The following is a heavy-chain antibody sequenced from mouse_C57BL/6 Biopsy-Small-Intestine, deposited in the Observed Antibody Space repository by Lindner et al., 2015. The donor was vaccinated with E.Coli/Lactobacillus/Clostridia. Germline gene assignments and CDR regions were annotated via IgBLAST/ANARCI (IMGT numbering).Heavy chain of an antibody. J-gene: IGHJ4*01. CDR2: VNPVSGDT. CDR1: GYDFNGYY. CDR3: ATRGASSGGDSVDY. V-gene: IGHV1-66*01. D-gene: IGHD2-13*01. Sequence: SVQVSCKASGYDFNGYYVHWVRQAPGQGLEWVGRVNPVSGDTRYAQRFQGRATVTRDRSTTTVYMDLSSLTSEDSAVYYCATRGASSGGDSVDYWGRGTLVTVSS.